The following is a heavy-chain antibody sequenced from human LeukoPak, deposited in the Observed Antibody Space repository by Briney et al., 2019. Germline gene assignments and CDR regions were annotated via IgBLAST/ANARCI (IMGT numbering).Heavy chain of an antibody. Sequence: ASVKVSCKASGYTFTSYDINWVRQATGQGLEWMGWMNPNSGNTGYAQKFQGRVTMTRNTSISTAYMELSSLRSEDTAVYYCARGAHRVVRGVISYYFDYWGQGTLVTVSS. CDR3: ARGAHRVVRGVISYYFDY. J-gene: IGHJ4*02. D-gene: IGHD3-10*01. V-gene: IGHV1-8*01. CDR1: GYTFTSYD. CDR2: MNPNSGNT.